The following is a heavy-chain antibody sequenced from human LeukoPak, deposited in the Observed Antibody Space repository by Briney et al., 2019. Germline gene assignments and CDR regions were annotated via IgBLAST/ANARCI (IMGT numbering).Heavy chain of an antibody. Sequence: SETLSLTCTVSGGSISSGGYYWSWIRQHPGKGLEWIGYIYYSGSTYYNPSLKSRVTISVDTSKNQFSLKLSSVTAADTAVYYCARDHGWFGEFYYYGMDVWGQGTTVTVSS. V-gene: IGHV4-31*03. CDR3: ARDHGWFGEFYYYGMDV. CDR1: GGSISSGGYY. CDR2: IYYSGST. J-gene: IGHJ6*02. D-gene: IGHD3-10*01.